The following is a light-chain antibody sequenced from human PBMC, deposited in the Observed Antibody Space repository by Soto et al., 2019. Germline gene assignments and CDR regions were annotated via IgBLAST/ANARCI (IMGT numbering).Light chain of an antibody. Sequence: QSALTQPASVSGSPGQSITISCTGTSSDIGSYNFVSWYQQYPGKAPKVMIYEVTKRPSGVSNRFTGSKSGNTASLTISGLQAEDEADYYCCSYALSSTFVVLFGGGTKVTVL. CDR3: CSYALSSTFVVL. CDR1: SSDIGSYNF. CDR2: EVT. J-gene: IGLJ2*01. V-gene: IGLV2-23*02.